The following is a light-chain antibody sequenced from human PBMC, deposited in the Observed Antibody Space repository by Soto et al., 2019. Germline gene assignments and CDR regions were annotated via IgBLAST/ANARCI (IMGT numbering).Light chain of an antibody. Sequence: EIILTQSPVTLSVSPGERATLSCRASQSVGSNLAWYQQKPGQAPRLLIYGASTGATGIPARFSGSGSGTDFSLTISSLQSEDFAVYYCLQYHNWPLTFGGGTKVDI. V-gene: IGKV3-15*01. CDR3: LQYHNWPLT. CDR1: QSVGSN. J-gene: IGKJ4*01. CDR2: GAS.